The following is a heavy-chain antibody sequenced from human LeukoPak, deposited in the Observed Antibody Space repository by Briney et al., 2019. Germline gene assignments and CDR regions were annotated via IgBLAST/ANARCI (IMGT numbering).Heavy chain of an antibody. V-gene: IGHV3-66*01. CDR2: IDSGGST. CDR3: ARNGGNWPDY. CDR1: GFTVSTNY. D-gene: IGHD4-23*01. J-gene: IGHJ4*02. Sequence: QSGGSLRLSCAASGFTVSTNYMTWVRQAPGKGLEWVLVIDSGGSTYYADSVKGRFIISRDNSKNTLYLQMNSLRVEDTGVYYCARNGGNWPDYWGQGTLVTVSS.